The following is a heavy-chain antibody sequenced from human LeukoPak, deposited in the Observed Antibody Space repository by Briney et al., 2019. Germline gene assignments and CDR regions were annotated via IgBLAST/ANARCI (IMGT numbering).Heavy chain of an antibody. J-gene: IGHJ4*02. V-gene: IGHV3-7*04. CDR3: ARDVYSSGWSYYFDY. Sequence: GGSLRLSCAASGFTFSDYWMNWVRQAPGKGLEWVANIKQDGSEKYSLDSVKGRFTISRDNARNSLYLQMNSLRAEDTAVYYCARDVYSSGWSYYFDYWGQGILVTVSS. D-gene: IGHD6-19*01. CDR1: GFTFSDYW. CDR2: IKQDGSEK.